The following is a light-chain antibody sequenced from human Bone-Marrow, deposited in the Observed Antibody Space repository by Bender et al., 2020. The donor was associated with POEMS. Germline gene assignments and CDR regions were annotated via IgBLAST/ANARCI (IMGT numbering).Light chain of an antibody. CDR2: DVS. CDR3: SSYTTSSTWV. CDR1: SSDIGAYNF. Sequence: QSALTQPASVSGSPGQSITISCSGTSSDIGAYNFVSWYQQRPGEAPKLMIYDVSNRPSGVSNRFSGSKSGNTASLTISWLQAEDEADYYCSSYTTSSTWVFGGGTKLTVL. J-gene: IGLJ3*02. V-gene: IGLV2-14*03.